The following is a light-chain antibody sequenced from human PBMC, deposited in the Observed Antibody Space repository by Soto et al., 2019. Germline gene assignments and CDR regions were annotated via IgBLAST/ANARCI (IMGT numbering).Light chain of an antibody. CDR3: VLYMGSGVWV. J-gene: IGLJ3*02. CDR2: NTD. Sequence: QTVVTQEPSFSVSPGRTVTLTCGLSSGSVSTSYNPSWYQQTPGQAPRTLIYNTDTRSSGVPDRFSGSILGNKAALTITGAKADDESDYYCVLYMGSGVWVFGGGTKLTVL. V-gene: IGLV8-61*01. CDR1: SGSVSTSYN.